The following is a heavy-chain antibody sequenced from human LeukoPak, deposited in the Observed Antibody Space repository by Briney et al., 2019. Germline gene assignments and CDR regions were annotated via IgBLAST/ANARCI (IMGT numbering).Heavy chain of an antibody. CDR2: IKEDGSEK. Sequence: GGSLRLSCAASGFTFSNYWMKWVRQAPGKGLEWVANIKEDGSEKYYVDSVKGRFTVSRDNAKNSLYLQMNSLRAEDTAVYYCARGPSHVERGPDWGQGTLVTVSS. J-gene: IGHJ4*02. D-gene: IGHD1-1*01. CDR3: ARGPSHVERGPD. CDR1: GFTFSNYW. V-gene: IGHV3-7*01.